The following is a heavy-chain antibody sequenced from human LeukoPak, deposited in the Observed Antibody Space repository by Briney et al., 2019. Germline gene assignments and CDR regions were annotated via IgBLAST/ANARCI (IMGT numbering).Heavy chain of an antibody. CDR2: IYHSGST. D-gene: IGHD3-3*01. J-gene: IGHJ3*02. CDR3: ARAGFGDAFDI. Sequence: PPETLSLTCTVSGGSISSYYWSWIRQPPGKGLEWIGYIYHSGSTNYNPSLKSRVTISVDTSKNQFSLKLSSVTAADTAVYYCARAGFGDAFDIWGQGTMVTVSS. V-gene: IGHV4-59*01. CDR1: GGSISSYY.